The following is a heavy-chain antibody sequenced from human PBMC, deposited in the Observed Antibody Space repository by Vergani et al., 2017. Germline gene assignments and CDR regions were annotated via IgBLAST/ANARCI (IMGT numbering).Heavy chain of an antibody. CDR1: GFTLRSDA. CDR3: AKDQITGILDYYYGMDV. J-gene: IGHJ6*02. V-gene: IGHV3-23*01. D-gene: IGHD1-20*01. Sequence: EVQLLESGGGLVQPGGSLRLSCEASGFTLRSDAMSWVRQAPGKGLEWVSASSGSGGSTYYADSVNGRFTISRDNYKNTLYLQMNSRRAEDTAVYYCAKDQITGILDYYYGMDVWGQGTTVTVSS. CDR2: SSGSGGST.